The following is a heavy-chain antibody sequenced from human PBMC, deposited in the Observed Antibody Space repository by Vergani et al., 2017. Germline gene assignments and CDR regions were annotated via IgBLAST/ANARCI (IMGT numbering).Heavy chain of an antibody. J-gene: IGHJ4*02. CDR1: GFTFSNSA. CDR3: AAQPITI. Sequence: VHLLESGGGLVQSGGSLRLSCAASGFTFSNSAVSWVRQAPGRGLAWVASIRSDESRRYYGDSMEGPFTISRDNSKNTLYLQMKSLRPEDTAVYYCAAQPITIGGQGTLVTVSS. D-gene: IGHD3-3*01. CDR2: IRSDESRR. V-gene: IGHV3-30*02.